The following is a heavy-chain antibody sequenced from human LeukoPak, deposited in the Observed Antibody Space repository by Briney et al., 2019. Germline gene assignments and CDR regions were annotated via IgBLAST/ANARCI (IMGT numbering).Heavy chain of an antibody. J-gene: IGHJ5*02. D-gene: IGHD3-10*01. Sequence: PSETLSLTCTVSGGSISSSSYYWGWIRQPPGKGLEWIGSIYYSGSTYYNPSLKSRVTISVDTSKNQFSLKLSSVTAADTAVYYCARVPYYYGSGSYYNANGGLNWFDPWGQGTLVTVSS. CDR3: ARVPYYYGSGSYYNANGGLNWFDP. CDR2: IYYSGST. V-gene: IGHV4-39*07. CDR1: GGSISSSSYY.